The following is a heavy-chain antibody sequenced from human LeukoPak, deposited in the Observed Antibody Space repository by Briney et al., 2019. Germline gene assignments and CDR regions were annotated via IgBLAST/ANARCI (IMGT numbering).Heavy chain of an antibody. D-gene: IGHD2-21*02. CDR3: ARAYCGGDCHPPGSPDF. J-gene: IGHJ4*02. Sequence: GESLKISCTASGYNFASYWIGWVRQMPGKGLQWMGIIYPHNSDTKYSPSFQGQVTISADRSINTAYLQWSGLTTSDSAMYYCARAYCGGDCHPPGSPDFWGQGTLVTVSS. CDR2: IYPHNSDT. V-gene: IGHV5-51*01. CDR1: GYNFASYW.